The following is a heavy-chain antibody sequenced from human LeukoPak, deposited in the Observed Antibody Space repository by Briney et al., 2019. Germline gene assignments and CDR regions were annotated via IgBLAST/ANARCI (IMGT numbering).Heavy chain of an antibody. CDR3: AKAPVTTCRGAYCYPFDY. Sequence: GGSLRLSCAASGFTFSGYEMNWVRQAPGKGLEWVSYISSSGSTIYYADSVKGRFTISRDNAKNSLYLQMNSLRAEDTAVYYCAKAPVTTCRGAYCYPFDYWGQGTLVTVSS. V-gene: IGHV3-48*03. CDR1: GFTFSGYE. D-gene: IGHD2-21*01. J-gene: IGHJ4*02. CDR2: ISSSGSTI.